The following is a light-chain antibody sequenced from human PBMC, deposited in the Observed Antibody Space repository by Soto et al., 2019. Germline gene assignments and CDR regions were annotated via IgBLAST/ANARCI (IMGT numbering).Light chain of an antibody. Sequence: QSVLTQPPSASGSPGQSVTISCTGTSSDLGAYNYVSWYQQYPGKAPKLMIYEVTKRPSGVPDRFSGSKSGNTASLTVSGLQAEDEADYYCTSYVGNDIWVFGGGTKLTVL. CDR3: TSYVGNDIWV. J-gene: IGLJ3*02. CDR1: SSDLGAYNY. CDR2: EVT. V-gene: IGLV2-8*01.